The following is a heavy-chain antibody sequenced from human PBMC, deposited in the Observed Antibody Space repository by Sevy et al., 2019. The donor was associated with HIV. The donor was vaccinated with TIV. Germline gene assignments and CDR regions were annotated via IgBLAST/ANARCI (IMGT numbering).Heavy chain of an antibody. CDR3: TRSGGYSDYGMDV. D-gene: IGHD5-12*01. Sequence: GGSLRLSCAASGFTFITYDMHWVRHVTGKGLEWVSGVRPAGDTFYPGSVKGRFTISRENAKNSLYLQMNNLRAGDTAVYYCTRSGGYSDYGMDVWGQGTTVTVSS. J-gene: IGHJ6*02. CDR1: GFTFITYD. V-gene: IGHV3-13*01. CDR2: VRPAGDT.